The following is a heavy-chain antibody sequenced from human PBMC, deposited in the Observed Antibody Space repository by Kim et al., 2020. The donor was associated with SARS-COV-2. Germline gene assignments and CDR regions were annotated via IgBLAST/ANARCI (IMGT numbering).Heavy chain of an antibody. V-gene: IGHV3-74*01. D-gene: IGHD2-15*01. CDR3: VRAAGGGV. Sequence: GGSLRLSCAASGFTFSSYWMHWVRQAPGKGRVWVACIKSDGSSTLYADSVKGRFTISRDNAKNTLYLEMNSLRVEDTAVYYCVRAAGGGVWGKGTKVTV. CDR2: IKSDGSST. CDR1: GFTFSSYW. J-gene: IGHJ6*03.